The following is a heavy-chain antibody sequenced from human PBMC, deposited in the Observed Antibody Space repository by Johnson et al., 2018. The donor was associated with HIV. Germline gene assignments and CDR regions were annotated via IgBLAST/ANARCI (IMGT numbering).Heavy chain of an antibody. V-gene: IGHV3-30*02. CDR2: IRYDGSNK. Sequence: QVQLVESGGGVVQPGGSLRLSCAASGFTFSSYGMHWVRQAPGPGLEWVAFIRYDGSNKYYADSVKGRFTITRDNSKNTLYLQMNSLRAEDTAVYYCAKDWSRTVGATLGPGAFDIWDQGTMVTVSS. CDR3: AKDWSRTVGATLGPGAFDI. D-gene: IGHD1-26*01. J-gene: IGHJ3*02. CDR1: GFTFSSYG.